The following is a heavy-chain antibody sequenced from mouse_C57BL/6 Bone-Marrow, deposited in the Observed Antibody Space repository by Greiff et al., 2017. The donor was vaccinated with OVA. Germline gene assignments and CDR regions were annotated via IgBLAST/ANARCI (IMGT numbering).Heavy chain of an antibody. CDR1: GFTFSSCT. J-gene: IGHJ2*01. V-gene: IGHV5-9*01. CDR2: ISGGGGNT. CDR3: ARRVLFDY. Sequence: EVQGVESGGGLVKPGGSLKLSCAASGFTFSSCTMSWVRQTPEKRLEWVATISGGGGNTYYPDSVKGRFTISRDNAKNTLYLQMSSLRSEDTALYYCARRVLFDYWGQGTTLTVSS.